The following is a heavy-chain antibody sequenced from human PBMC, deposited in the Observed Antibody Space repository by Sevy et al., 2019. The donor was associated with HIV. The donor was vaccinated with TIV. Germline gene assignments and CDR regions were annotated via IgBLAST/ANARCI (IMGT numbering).Heavy chain of an antibody. J-gene: IGHJ6*02. D-gene: IGHD2-2*02. CDR2: IKQDGSEK. CDR1: GFIFSNYW. V-gene: IGHV3-7*01. CDR3: ARAGGDTVVVSTAIGILIMDV. Sequence: GGSLRLSCTASGFIFSNYWMSGVRQAPGKGLEWVANIKQDGSEKYYVDSVKGRFTISRDNTKNSLYLQMNSLRAEDTAVYYCARAGGDTVVVSTAIGILIMDVWGQGTTVTVSS.